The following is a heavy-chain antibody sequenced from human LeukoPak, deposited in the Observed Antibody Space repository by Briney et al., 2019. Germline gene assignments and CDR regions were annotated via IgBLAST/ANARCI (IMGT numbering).Heavy chain of an antibody. CDR2: INHSGST. CDR1: GGSFSGYY. J-gene: IGHJ4*02. Sequence: SETLSLTCAVYGGSFSGYYLSWIRQPPGKGLEWIGEINHSGSTNYNPSLKSRVTISVDTSKNQFSLKLSSVTAADTAVYYCARGYIRGIQLWLQYYFDYWGQGTLVTVSS. D-gene: IGHD5-18*01. V-gene: IGHV4-34*01. CDR3: ARGYIRGIQLWLQYYFDY.